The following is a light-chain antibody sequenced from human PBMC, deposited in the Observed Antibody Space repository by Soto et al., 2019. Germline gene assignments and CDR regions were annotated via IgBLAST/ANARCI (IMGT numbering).Light chain of an antibody. Sequence: QSALTQPRSVSGSPGQSVTISCTGTSSDVGGYNYVSWYQHHPGKAPKVMIYDVSKRPSGVPDRFSGSKSGNTASLTISGLQDEDEADYYCCSDAGSHVVFGGGTKVTVL. V-gene: IGLV2-11*01. CDR3: CSDAGSHVV. CDR1: SSDVGGYNY. J-gene: IGLJ2*01. CDR2: DVS.